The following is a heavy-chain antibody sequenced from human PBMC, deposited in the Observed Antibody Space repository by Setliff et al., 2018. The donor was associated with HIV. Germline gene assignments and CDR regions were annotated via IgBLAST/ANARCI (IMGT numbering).Heavy chain of an antibody. CDR2: IYSGGST. V-gene: IGHV3-66*01. CDR1: GFTVRTNY. D-gene: IGHD3-3*01. Sequence: PGGSLRLSCATSGFTVRTNYMSWVRQAPGKGLQWVSVIYSGGSTYYADSVKGRFTISRDNSKNTLYLQMNSLRADDTAVYYCARDRASVRDTIFGGAQYYYYMDVWGQGTVVTVS. J-gene: IGHJ6*03. CDR3: ARDRASVRDTIFGGAQYYYYMDV.